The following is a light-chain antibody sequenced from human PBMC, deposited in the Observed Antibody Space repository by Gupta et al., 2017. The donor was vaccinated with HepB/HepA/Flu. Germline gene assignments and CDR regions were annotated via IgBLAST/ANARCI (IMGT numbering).Light chain of an antibody. Sequence: QSALTQPPSASGSPGQPFTISCPGSSSDVGGYNYVSWYQQHPGKAPKLVIYEGSKRPSGVPDRFSGSKSGNTDSLTVCGLQAEDEADYYCSSYEGSNNLVFGGGTKLTVL. CDR1: SSDVGGYNY. CDR2: EGS. J-gene: IGLJ2*01. V-gene: IGLV2-8*01. CDR3: SSYEGSNNLV.